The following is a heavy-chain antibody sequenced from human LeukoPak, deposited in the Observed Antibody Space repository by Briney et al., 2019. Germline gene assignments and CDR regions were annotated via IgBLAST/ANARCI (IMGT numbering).Heavy chain of an antibody. V-gene: IGHV4-59*08. Sequence: SETLSLTCTVSGGSISSYYWSWIRQPPGKGLEWIGYIYYSGSTNYNPSLKSRVTISVDTSKNQFSLKLSSVTAADTAVYYCARYLIAAAGLGFDTWRQGTLVTVSS. CDR1: GGSISSYY. J-gene: IGHJ5*02. CDR2: IYYSGST. CDR3: ARYLIAAAGLGFDT. D-gene: IGHD6-13*01.